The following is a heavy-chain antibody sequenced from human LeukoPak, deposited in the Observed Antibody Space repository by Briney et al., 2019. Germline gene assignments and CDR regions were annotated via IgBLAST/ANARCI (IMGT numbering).Heavy chain of an antibody. CDR1: GFTFSSYA. CDR2: ISYDGSNK. D-gene: IGHD3-10*01. CDR3: ARVSHYGSGSYYSRPPQYYYYGMDV. J-gene: IGHJ6*02. Sequence: VGSLRLSCAASGFTFSSYAMHWVRQAPGKGLEWVAVISYDGSNKYYADSVKGRFTISRDNSKNTLYLQMNSLRAEDTAVYYCARVSHYGSGSYYSRPPQYYYYGMDVWGQGTTVTVSS. V-gene: IGHV3-30-3*01.